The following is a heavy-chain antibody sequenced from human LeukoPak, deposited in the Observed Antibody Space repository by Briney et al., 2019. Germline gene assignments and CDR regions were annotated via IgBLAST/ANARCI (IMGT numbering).Heavy chain of an antibody. CDR3: ARLTAYYYMDV. V-gene: IGHV4-59*01. D-gene: IGHD5-18*01. CDR1: GFSFSTYW. Sequence: GSLRLSCAASGFSFSTYWMSWIRQPPGKGLEWIGYIYYSGSTNYNPSLKSRVTISVDTSKIQFSLKLSSVTAADTAAYYCARLTAYYYMDVWGKGTTVTVSS. CDR2: IYYSGST. J-gene: IGHJ6*03.